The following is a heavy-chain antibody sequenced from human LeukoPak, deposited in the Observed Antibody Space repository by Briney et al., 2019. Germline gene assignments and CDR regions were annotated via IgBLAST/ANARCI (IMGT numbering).Heavy chain of an antibody. Sequence: GGSLRLSCAASGFILSSYEMNWVRQAPGKGLEWVSYISSGGSNANYADSVKGRFLISRDNAKNSLYLKMNSLRAEDTAVYYCARRFKGAMDVWGQGTTGTVSS. J-gene: IGHJ6*02. V-gene: IGHV3-48*03. CDR2: ISSGGSNA. CDR1: GFILSSYE. CDR3: ARRFKGAMDV.